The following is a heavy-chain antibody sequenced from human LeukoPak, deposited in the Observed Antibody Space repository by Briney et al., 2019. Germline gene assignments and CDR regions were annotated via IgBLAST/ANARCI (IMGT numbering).Heavy chain of an antibody. CDR1: GFTFTSYA. D-gene: IGHD6-19*01. Sequence: PGGSLRLSCAASGFTFTSYAMGWVRQAPGKGLEWVSAISGSGGSTYYAGSVKGRFTISRDNSKNTLYLQMNSLRAEDTAVYYCAKRIIAVAGRHFDYWGQGTLVTVSS. J-gene: IGHJ4*02. CDR3: AKRIIAVAGRHFDY. V-gene: IGHV3-23*01. CDR2: ISGSGGST.